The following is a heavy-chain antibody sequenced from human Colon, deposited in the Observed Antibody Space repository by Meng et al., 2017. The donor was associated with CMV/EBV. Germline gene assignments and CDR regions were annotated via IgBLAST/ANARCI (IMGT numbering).Heavy chain of an antibody. D-gene: IGHD2-21*01. CDR2: IRYDGSKA. CDR3: VRYANSQYGMDV. Sequence: GESLKISCSASGFTFNTFGMHWVRQAPGKGLEWVAFIRYDGSKADYADSVTGRFTISRDDAKKSVYLQMNSLRAEDTAVYYCVRYANSQYGMDVWGQGTTVTVSS. V-gene: IGHV3-30*02. J-gene: IGHJ6*02. CDR1: GFTFNTFG.